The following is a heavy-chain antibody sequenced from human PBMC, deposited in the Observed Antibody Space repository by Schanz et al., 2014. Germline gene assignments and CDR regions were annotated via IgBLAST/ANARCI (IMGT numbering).Heavy chain of an antibody. Sequence: QVQLLDSGGGLVQPGGSLRLSCAASGFTFSDYYMRWIRQAPGKGLEWVSYISGTTTYTNYADSVKGRFTISRDNAKNSLYLQMNSLRAEDTDVYYCAREQIMAAAGLVDYWGHGTLVTVSS. J-gene: IGHJ4*01. CDR2: ISGTTTYT. CDR1: GFTFSDYY. CDR3: AREQIMAAAGLVDY. D-gene: IGHD6-13*01. V-gene: IGHV3-11*05.